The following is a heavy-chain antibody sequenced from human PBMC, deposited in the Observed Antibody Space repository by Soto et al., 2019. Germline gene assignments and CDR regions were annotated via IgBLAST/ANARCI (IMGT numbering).Heavy chain of an antibody. CDR1: GFTFSGSA. CDR3: TRHPDDYGDYGYYYYYMDV. Sequence: GGSLRLSCAASGFTFSGSAMHWVRQASGKGLEWVGRIRSKANSYATAYAASVKGRFTISRDDSKNTAYLQMNSLKTEDTAVYYCTRHPDDYGDYGYYYYYMDVWGKGTTVTVSS. CDR2: IRSKANSYAT. J-gene: IGHJ6*03. V-gene: IGHV3-73*01. D-gene: IGHD4-17*01.